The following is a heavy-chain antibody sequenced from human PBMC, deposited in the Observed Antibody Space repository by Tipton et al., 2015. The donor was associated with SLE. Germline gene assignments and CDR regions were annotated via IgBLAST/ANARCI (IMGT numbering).Heavy chain of an antibody. D-gene: IGHD1-14*01. Sequence: QLVQSGAEVKKPGESLKISCKGYGYDFNSYWIGWVRQMPGKGLEWMGIIYPGDSDTRYSPSFQGQVTISADKSISTAYLQWSSLKASDTAMYYCARHPPRPSAAEPDGFGIWGQGTMVTVSS. J-gene: IGHJ3*02. CDR2: IYPGDSDT. CDR1: GYDFNSYW. V-gene: IGHV5-51*01. CDR3: ARHPPRPSAAEPDGFGI.